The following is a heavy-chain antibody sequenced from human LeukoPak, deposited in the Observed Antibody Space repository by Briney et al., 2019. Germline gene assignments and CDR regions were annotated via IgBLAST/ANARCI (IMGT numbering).Heavy chain of an antibody. CDR3: ARDGAGSYGYIRCDSSGYYYYFDY. J-gene: IGHJ4*02. CDR1: GFTFSSYS. CDR2: ISSSSSYI. D-gene: IGHD3-22*01. Sequence: GGSLRLSCAASGFTFSSYSMNWVRQAPGKGLEWVSSISSSSSYIYYADSVKGRFTISRDNAKNSLYLQMNSLRAEDTAVYYCARDGAGSYGYIRCDSSGYYYYFDYWGQGTLVTVSS. V-gene: IGHV3-21*01.